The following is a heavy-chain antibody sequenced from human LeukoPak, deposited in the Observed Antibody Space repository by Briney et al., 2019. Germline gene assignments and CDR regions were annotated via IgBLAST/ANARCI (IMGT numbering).Heavy chain of an antibody. CDR2: ISYDGSNK. V-gene: IGHV3-30*03. CDR1: GFTFSSYG. D-gene: IGHD4-17*01. Sequence: PGRSLRLSCAASGFTFSSYGMHWVRQAPGKGLEWVAVISYDGSNKYYADSVKGRFTISRDNARNTLYLQMNSLRAEDTAVYHCTRGYGPWGQGTLVTVSS. CDR3: TRGYGP. J-gene: IGHJ5*02.